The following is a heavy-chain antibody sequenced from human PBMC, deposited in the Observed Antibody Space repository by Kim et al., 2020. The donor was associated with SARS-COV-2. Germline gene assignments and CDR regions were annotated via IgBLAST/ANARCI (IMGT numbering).Heavy chain of an antibody. CDR3: ARGGKLSSSWVNWFDP. Sequence: SETLSLTCAVSGGSISSGGYSWSWIRQPPGKGLEWIGYIYHSGSTYYNPSLKSRVTISVDRSKNQFSLKLSSVTAADTAVYYCARGGKLSSSWVNWFDPWGQGTLVTVSS. CDR2: IYHSGST. V-gene: IGHV4-30-2*01. D-gene: IGHD6-13*01. J-gene: IGHJ5*02. CDR1: GGSISSGGYS.